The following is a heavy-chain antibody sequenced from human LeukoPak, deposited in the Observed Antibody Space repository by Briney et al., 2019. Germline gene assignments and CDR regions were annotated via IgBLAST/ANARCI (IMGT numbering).Heavy chain of an antibody. CDR2: IIPIFGTA. D-gene: IGHD2-2*01. V-gene: IGHV1-69*05. J-gene: IGHJ5*02. CDR3: ARVMPSRRGRGWFDP. Sequence: SVKVSCKASGGTFSSYAISWVRQAPGQGLEWMGGIIPIFGTANYAQKFQGRVTMTRNTSISTAYMELSSLRSEDTAVYYCARVMPSRRGRGWFDPWGQGTLVTVSS. CDR1: GGTFSSYA.